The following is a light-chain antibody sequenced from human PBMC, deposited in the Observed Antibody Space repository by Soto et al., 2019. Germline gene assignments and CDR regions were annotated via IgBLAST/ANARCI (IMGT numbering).Light chain of an antibody. CDR2: AAS. CDR1: QSVSSN. V-gene: IGKV3-15*01. CDR3: QHPTHLLRT. Sequence: EIMVNKSQATVSGSGGERATLSCRASQSVSSNLAWYQQKPGQAPRLLIYAASSRATGIPARFSGSWSGTEFTLTISSLQSEDFVVYYCQHPTHLLRTFAEGTKVDIK. J-gene: IGKJ1*01.